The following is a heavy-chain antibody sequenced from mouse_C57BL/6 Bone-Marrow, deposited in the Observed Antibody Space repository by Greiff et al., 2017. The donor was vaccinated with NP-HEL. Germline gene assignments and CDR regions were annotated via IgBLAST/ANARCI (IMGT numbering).Heavy chain of an antibody. V-gene: IGHV5-6*01. J-gene: IGHJ3*01. CDR1: GFTFSSYG. Sequence: EVKVVESGGDLVKPGGSLKLSCAASGFTFSSYGMSWVRQTPDKRLEWVATISSGGSYTYYPDSVKGRFTISRDNAKNTLYLQMSSLKSEDTAMYYCARQGWDAGWFAYWGQGTLVTVSA. CDR3: ARQGWDAGWFAY. CDR2: ISSGGSYT. D-gene: IGHD4-1*01.